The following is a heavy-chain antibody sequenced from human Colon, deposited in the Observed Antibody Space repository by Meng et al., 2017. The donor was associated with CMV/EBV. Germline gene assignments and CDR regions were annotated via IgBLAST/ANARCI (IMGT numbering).Heavy chain of an antibody. CDR1: GYTFSAYS. V-gene: IGHV1-2*02. D-gene: IGHD1-26*01. Sequence: ASVTVSCQASGYTFSAYSMHWGRQAPGQGLQWMGWVNPTSGDTKYAQEFQGRVSLTTDSSISTAYMALTSLRADDTAVYYCARGVVGATWFDVWGQGPLVTVSS. J-gene: IGHJ5*02. CDR3: ARGVVGATWFDV. CDR2: VNPTSGDT.